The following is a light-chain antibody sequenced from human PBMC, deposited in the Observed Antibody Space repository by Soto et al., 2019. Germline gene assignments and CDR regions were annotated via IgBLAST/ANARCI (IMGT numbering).Light chain of an antibody. V-gene: IGKV1-33*01. CDR1: QDISNY. Sequence: DIQMTRSPSSLSASVGDRVTVTCHASQDISNYLNWYQQKPGKAPKLLIYDASNLETGVPSRFSGSGSGTDFTFTITSLQHEDIATYYCQQYDNLLLTFGGGTKVDIK. CDR2: DAS. J-gene: IGKJ4*01. CDR3: QQYDNLLLT.